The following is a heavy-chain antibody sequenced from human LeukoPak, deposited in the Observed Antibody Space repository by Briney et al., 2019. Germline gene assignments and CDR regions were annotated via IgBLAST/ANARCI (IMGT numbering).Heavy chain of an antibody. V-gene: IGHV4-39*01. CDR3: ARQEQLLWFGELLIYFDY. J-gene: IGHJ4*02. CDR1: GGSISSSSYY. Sequence: SETLSLTCTVSGGSISSSSYYWGWIRQPPGKGLEWIGSIYYSGSTYYNPSLKSRVTISVDTSKNQFSLKLSSVTAADTAVYYCARQEQLLWFGELLIYFDYWGQGTLVTVSS. CDR2: IYYSGST. D-gene: IGHD3-10*01.